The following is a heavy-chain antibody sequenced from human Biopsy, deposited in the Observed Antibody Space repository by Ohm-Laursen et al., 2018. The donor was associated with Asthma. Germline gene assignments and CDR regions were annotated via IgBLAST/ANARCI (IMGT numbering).Heavy chain of an antibody. CDR3: ASQSSGPDFWGGYYYFDY. J-gene: IGHJ4*02. Sequence: SLRLSCSASGFTFSSYGMHWVRQAPGKGLEWVAVISYDGSNKYYADSVKGRFTISRDNSKNTLYLQMNSLRAEDTAVYYCASQSSGPDFWGGYYYFDYWGQGTLVTVSS. V-gene: IGHV3-30*03. D-gene: IGHD3-3*01. CDR2: ISYDGSNK. CDR1: GFTFSSYG.